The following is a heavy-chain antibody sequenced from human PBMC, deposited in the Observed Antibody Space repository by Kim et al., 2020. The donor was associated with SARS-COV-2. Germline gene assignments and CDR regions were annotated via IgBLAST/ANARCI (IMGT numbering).Heavy chain of an antibody. CDR3: TRQGGSYFSVDP. CDR2: IRSKANSYAT. CDR1: GFTFSGSA. Sequence: GGSLRLSCAASGFTFSGSAMHWVRQASGKGLEWVGRIRSKANSYATAYAASVKGRFTISRDDSKNTAYLQMNSLKTEDTAVYYCTRQGGSYFSVDPWGQGTLVTVSS. D-gene: IGHD1-26*01. V-gene: IGHV3-73*01. J-gene: IGHJ5*02.